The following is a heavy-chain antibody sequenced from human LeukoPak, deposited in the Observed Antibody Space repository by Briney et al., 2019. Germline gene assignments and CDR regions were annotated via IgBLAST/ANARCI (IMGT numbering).Heavy chain of an antibody. J-gene: IGHJ6*02. CDR3: AKYRWFGELGSMDV. CDR2: ISGSGGST. D-gene: IGHD3-10*01. Sequence: LPGGSLRLSCAASGFTFSSYAMSWVRQAPGKGLEWVSAISGSGGSTYYADSVKGRFTISRDNSKNTLYLQMNSLRAEDTAVYYCAKYRWFGELGSMDVWGQGTTVTVSS. V-gene: IGHV3-23*01. CDR1: GFTFSSYA.